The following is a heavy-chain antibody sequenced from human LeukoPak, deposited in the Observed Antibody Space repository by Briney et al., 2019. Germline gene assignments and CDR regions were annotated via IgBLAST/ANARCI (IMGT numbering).Heavy chain of an antibody. CDR3: ARVHYGGNSGKYEFDY. CDR2: ISSSSSYI. J-gene: IGHJ4*02. Sequence: GGSLRLSCAASGFTFSNYNMNWVRQAPGKGLECVSYISSSSSYIYYADSVKGRFTISRDNAKNSLYLQMNSLRAEDTAVYYCARVHYGGNSGKYEFDYWGQGTLVTVSS. D-gene: IGHD4-23*01. CDR1: GFTFSNYN. V-gene: IGHV3-21*01.